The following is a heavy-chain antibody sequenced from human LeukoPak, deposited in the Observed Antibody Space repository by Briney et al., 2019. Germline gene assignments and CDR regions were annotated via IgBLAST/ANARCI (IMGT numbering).Heavy chain of an antibody. CDR3: AKDRGFGESYYYGMDV. J-gene: IGHJ6*02. V-gene: IGHV3-9*01. Sequence: GRSLRLSCAASGFTFDDYAMHWVRQAPGKGLEWVSGISWNSGSIGYADSVKGRFTISRDNAKNSLYLQMNGLRAEDTALYYCAKDRGFGESYYYGMDVWGQGTTVTVSS. CDR1: GFTFDDYA. CDR2: ISWNSGSI. D-gene: IGHD3-10*01.